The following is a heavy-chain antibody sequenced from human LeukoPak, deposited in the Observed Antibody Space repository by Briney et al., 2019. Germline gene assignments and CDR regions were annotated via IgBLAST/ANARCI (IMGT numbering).Heavy chain of an antibody. D-gene: IGHD2-2*01. V-gene: IGHV4-59*01. CDR2: IYYSGST. CDR1: GGSISSYY. J-gene: IGHJ4*02. Sequence: PSETLSLTCTVSGGSISSYYWSWIRQPPGKGLEWIGYIYYSGSTNYNPSLKSRVTISVDTSKNQFSLKLSSVTAADTAVYYCARYLAMPGYFDYWGQGTLVTVSS. CDR3: ARYLAMPGYFDY.